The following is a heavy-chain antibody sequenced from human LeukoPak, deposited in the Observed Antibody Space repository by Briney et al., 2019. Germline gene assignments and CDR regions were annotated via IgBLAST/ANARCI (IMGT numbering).Heavy chain of an antibody. CDR1: GGTFSSYA. J-gene: IGHJ6*03. D-gene: IGHD1-26*01. Sequence: SVKISCKASGGTFSSYAISWVRQAPGQGLEWMGGIIPIFGTANYAQKFQGRVTITADESTSTAYMELSSLRSEDTAGYYCARGRGPGYYYYMDVWGKGTTVTVSS. CDR2: IIPIFGTA. V-gene: IGHV1-69*13. CDR3: ARGRGPGYYYYMDV.